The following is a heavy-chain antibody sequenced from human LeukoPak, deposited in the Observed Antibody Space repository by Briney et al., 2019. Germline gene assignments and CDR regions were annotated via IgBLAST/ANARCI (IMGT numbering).Heavy chain of an antibody. Sequence: SETLSLTCTVSGGSISSGGYYWSWIRQHPGKGLEWIGYIYYSGSTYYNPSLKSRVTILVDTSKNQFSLKLSSVTAADTAVYYCARVQYCTNGVCGPETNKYNWFDPWGQGTLVTVSS. CDR1: GGSISSGGYY. J-gene: IGHJ5*02. D-gene: IGHD2-8*01. CDR3: ARVQYCTNGVCGPETNKYNWFDP. CDR2: IYYSGST. V-gene: IGHV4-31*03.